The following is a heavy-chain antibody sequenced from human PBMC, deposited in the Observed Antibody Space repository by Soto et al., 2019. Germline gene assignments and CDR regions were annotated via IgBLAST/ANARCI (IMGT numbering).Heavy chain of an antibody. Sequence: GGSLRLSCAASGFTFSSYGMHWVRQAPGKGLEWVSSISGSGGGTYYADSVKGRFTFSRDNSKNTLYLQMNSLRAEDTAVYYCAKFGMATTKRSPPYYIDYWGQGALVTVSS. CDR3: AKFGMATTKRSPPYYIDY. J-gene: IGHJ4*02. CDR2: ISGSGGGT. D-gene: IGHD1-1*01. CDR1: GFTFSSYG. V-gene: IGHV3-23*01.